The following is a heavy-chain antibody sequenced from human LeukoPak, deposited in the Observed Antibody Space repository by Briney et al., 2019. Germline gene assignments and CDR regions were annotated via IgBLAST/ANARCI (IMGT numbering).Heavy chain of an antibody. CDR2: IIPILGIA. CDR1: GGTFSSYA. J-gene: IGHJ4*02. V-gene: IGHV1-69*04. CDR3: ARLGYCSGGSCYSGAN. Sequence: SVKVSCKASGGTFSSYAISWVRQAPGQGLEWMGRIIPILGIANYAQKFQGRVTITADKSTSTAYLELSSLRSEDTAVYYCARLGYCSGGSCYSGANWGQGTLVTVSS. D-gene: IGHD2-15*01.